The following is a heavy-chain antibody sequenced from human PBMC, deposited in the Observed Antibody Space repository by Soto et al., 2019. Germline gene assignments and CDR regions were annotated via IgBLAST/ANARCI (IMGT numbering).Heavy chain of an antibody. CDR3: ARDRAYGDPNWFDP. Sequence: GGSLRLSCATSGFTFTSYTMHWVRQAPGKGLEWIAFMSYDGARTDYADAVKGRFTISGDTSNNTLSLQMNNLRPDDTAMYFCARDRAYGDPNWFDPWGQGTLVTVSS. V-gene: IGHV3-30-3*01. J-gene: IGHJ5*02. CDR2: MSYDGART. D-gene: IGHD4-17*01. CDR1: GFTFTSYT.